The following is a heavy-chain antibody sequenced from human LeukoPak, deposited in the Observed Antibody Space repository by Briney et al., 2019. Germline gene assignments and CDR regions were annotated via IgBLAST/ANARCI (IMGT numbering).Heavy chain of an antibody. CDR1: GGSIRSYY. V-gene: IGHV4-4*09. Sequence: SETLSLTCTVSGGSIRSYYWSWIRQPPGKGLEWIAYIYASGSTNYNPSLKSRVTISVDTSKNQFSLKLSSVTGADTAVYYCARHSEAAGTFDYWGQGTLVTVSS. J-gene: IGHJ4*02. CDR3: ARHSEAAGTFDY. D-gene: IGHD6-13*01. CDR2: IYASGST.